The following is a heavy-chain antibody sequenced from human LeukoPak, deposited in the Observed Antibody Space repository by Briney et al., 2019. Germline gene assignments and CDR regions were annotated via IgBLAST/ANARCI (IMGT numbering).Heavy chain of an antibody. Sequence: WASVKVSCKASGYTFTSYDINWVRQATGQGLEWMGWMNPNSGNTGYAQKFQGRVTMTRNTSISTAYMELSSLRSEDTAVYYCASSLSGYDYAPFDYWGQGTLVTVSS. D-gene: IGHD5-12*01. V-gene: IGHV1-8*01. CDR1: GYTFTSYD. CDR3: ASSLSGYDYAPFDY. CDR2: MNPNSGNT. J-gene: IGHJ4*02.